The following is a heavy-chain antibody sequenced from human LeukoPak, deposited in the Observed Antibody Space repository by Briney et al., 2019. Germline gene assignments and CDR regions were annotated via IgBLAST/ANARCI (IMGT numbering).Heavy chain of an antibody. D-gene: IGHD6-13*01. CDR1: GFTFSSYA. J-gene: IGHJ4*02. Sequence: GGSLRLSCAASGFTFSSYAMSWVRQAPGKGLEWVSGISWNSGSMGYADSVKGRFTISRDNAKNSLYLQMNSLRAEDTALYYCAKDSDWAAAGPGEYYFDYWGQGTLVTVSS. CDR3: AKDSDWAAAGPGEYYFDY. CDR2: ISWNSGSM. V-gene: IGHV3-9*01.